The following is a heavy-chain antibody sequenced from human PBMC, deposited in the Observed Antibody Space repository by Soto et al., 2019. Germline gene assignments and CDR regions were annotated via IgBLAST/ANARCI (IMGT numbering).Heavy chain of an antibody. Sequence: EVQLLESGGGLVQPGGSLRLSCAASGFTFSSYAMSWVRQAPGKGLAWVSAISGSGGSTYYADSVKGRFTISRDNSKNTLYLQMNSLRAEDTAVYYCAKGRWDYGDYYSFDYWGQGTLVTVSS. CDR1: GFTFSSYA. D-gene: IGHD4-17*01. CDR3: AKGRWDYGDYYSFDY. V-gene: IGHV3-23*01. CDR2: ISGSGGST. J-gene: IGHJ4*02.